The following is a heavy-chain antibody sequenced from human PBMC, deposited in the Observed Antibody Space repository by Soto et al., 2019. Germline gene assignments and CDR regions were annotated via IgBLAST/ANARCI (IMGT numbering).Heavy chain of an antibody. V-gene: IGHV1-8*02. D-gene: IGHD4-4*01. CDR1: GYIFTSYN. J-gene: IGHJ6*03. CDR3: ARSAPDSNAALEVLYYMDV. Sequence: QVQLVQSGAEVKKPGASVKVSCKASGYIFTSYNINWVRQDAGHGLEWMGWVNPDSGHTVYAQKFQGRVTMTRDTFIGTAQMELSSLTNEDTAVYYCARSAPDSNAALEVLYYMDVWGKGASGTVSS. CDR2: VNPDSGHT.